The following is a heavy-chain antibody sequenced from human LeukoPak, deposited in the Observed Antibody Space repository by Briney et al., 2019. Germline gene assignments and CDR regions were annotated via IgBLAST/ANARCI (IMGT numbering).Heavy chain of an antibody. J-gene: IGHJ6*02. CDR3: ARDRHYDFWSGYYPARPNYYYGMDV. D-gene: IGHD3-3*01. V-gene: IGHV3-7*01. Sequence: PGGSLRLSCAASGFTFSSYWMSWVRQAPGKGLEWVANIKQDGSEKYYVDSVKGRFTISRDNAKNSLYLQMNNLRAEDTAVYYCARDRHYDFWSGYYPARPNYYYGMDVWGQGTTVTVSS. CDR1: GFTFSSYW. CDR2: IKQDGSEK.